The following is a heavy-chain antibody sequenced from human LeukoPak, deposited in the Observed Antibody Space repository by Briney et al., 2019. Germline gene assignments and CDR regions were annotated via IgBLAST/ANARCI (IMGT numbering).Heavy chain of an antibody. CDR1: GFTFSSYA. Sequence: GGSLRLSCAASGFTFSSYAMSWVRQAPRKGLEWVSTISGSGDSTYYADSVKGRFTISRDNSKNTLYLQMNSLGADDTAVYYCAKAVGLLLGYHFDHWGQGTLVTVSS. CDR3: AKAVGLLLGYHFDH. V-gene: IGHV3-23*01. J-gene: IGHJ4*02. D-gene: IGHD5-18*01. CDR2: ISGSGDST.